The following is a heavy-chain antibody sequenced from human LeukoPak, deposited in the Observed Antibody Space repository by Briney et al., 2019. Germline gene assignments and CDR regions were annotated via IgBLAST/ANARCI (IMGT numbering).Heavy chain of an antibody. J-gene: IGHJ6*03. D-gene: IGHD2-15*01. V-gene: IGHV4-4*07. CDR2: IYISGSN. CDR1: GGFLSNYN. CDR3: ARTSGRSWFYYYIDV. Sequence: SETLSLTCRVSGGFLSNYNWNGIPQSAGKGLEWIGRIYISGSNDYNPSLKSRVTMSVDASKNEFSLRLNSVTAADSAVYYCARTSGRSWFYYYIDVWGKGTTVTVSS.